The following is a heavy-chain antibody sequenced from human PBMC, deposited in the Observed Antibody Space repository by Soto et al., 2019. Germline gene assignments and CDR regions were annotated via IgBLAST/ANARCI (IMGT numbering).Heavy chain of an antibody. D-gene: IGHD4-17*01. Sequence: GGSLRLSCEGSGFNFRNFNMIWVRQAPGKGLEWVSSVSGSSSYIYYADSVKGRFTVSRDDANNLVFLQMNGLRPEDTAMYYCARDLRGHYGPWGQGTMVTVSS. CDR3: ARDLRGHYGP. V-gene: IGHV3-21*06. CDR2: VSGSSSYI. J-gene: IGHJ3*01. CDR1: GFNFRNFN.